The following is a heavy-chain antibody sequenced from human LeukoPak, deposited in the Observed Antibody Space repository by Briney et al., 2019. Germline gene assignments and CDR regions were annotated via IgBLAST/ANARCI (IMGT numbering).Heavy chain of an antibody. D-gene: IGHD6-13*01. CDR2: IWYDGTSK. J-gene: IGHJ4*02. CDR3: ARSQSSSLIDY. CDR1: GFTFSSYG. Sequence: PGRSLRLSCAASGFTFSSYGVHWVRQAPGKGLEWAAVIWYDGTSKDYADSVKGRFTFSRDNSKNTLYLQMNSLTVEDTAVYYCARSQSSSLIDYWGQGTLVTVSS. V-gene: IGHV3-33*08.